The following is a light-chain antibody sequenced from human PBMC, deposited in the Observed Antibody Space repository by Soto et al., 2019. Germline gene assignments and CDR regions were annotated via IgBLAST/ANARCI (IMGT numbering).Light chain of an antibody. CDR1: QSISCTY. Sequence: ENGLTQSPGTLSLSPGERATLSCRASQSISCTYLAWYQQKPGQPPRHLMYGASNRATGIPDRFSGSGSGTDFTLTISRLEPEDFAVYYCQQYSGSPPLTFGGGTKVEIK. V-gene: IGKV3-20*01. J-gene: IGKJ4*01. CDR2: GAS. CDR3: QQYSGSPPLT.